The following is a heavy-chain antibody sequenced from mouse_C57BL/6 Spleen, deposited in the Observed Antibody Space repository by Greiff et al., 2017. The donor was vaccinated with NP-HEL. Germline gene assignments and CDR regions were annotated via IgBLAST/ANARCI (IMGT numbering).Heavy chain of an antibody. CDR1: GFTFSSYA. J-gene: IGHJ1*03. D-gene: IGHD1-1*01. V-gene: IGHV5-4*01. CDR3: ARDEGNYYGSSPYWYFDV. CDR2: ISDGGSYT. Sequence: DVHLVESGGGLVKPGGSLKLSCAASGFTFSSYAMSWVRQTPEKRLEWVATISDGGSYTYYPDNVKGRFTISRDNAKNNLYLQMSHLKSEDTAMYYCARDEGNYYGSSPYWYFDVWGTGTTVTVSS.